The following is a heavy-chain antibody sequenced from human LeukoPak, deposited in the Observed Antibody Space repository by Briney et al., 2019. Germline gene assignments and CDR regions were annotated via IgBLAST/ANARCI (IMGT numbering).Heavy chain of an antibody. V-gene: IGHV3-73*01. J-gene: IGHJ6*03. CDR2: ISSKANNYAT. CDR1: GFTLSGST. Sequence: GGSLRLSCAASGFTLSGSTMHWVGQASGKGLEWVGRISSKANNYATAYAASVKGRFTISRDDSKNTAYLQVNSLKTEDTAVYYCTRSSGTFMDVWGKGTTVTVSS. D-gene: IGHD3-10*01. CDR3: TRSSGTFMDV.